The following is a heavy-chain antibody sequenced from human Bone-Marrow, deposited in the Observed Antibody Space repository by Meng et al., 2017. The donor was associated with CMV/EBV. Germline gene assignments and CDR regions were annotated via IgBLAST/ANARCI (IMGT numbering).Heavy chain of an antibody. V-gene: IGHV3-33*01. CDR3: ARSSGTTWRHLFDP. J-gene: IGHJ5*02. D-gene: IGHD1-7*01. CDR2: VWYDGSDK. CDR1: GFTFSSYG. Sequence: GESLKISCVASGFTFSSYGMHWVRQAPGKGLEWVADVWYDGSDKYYANSVKGRFTISRDNSKNTLYLQMNSLRAEDTAIYYCARSSGTTWRHLFDPWGQGTLVTGSS.